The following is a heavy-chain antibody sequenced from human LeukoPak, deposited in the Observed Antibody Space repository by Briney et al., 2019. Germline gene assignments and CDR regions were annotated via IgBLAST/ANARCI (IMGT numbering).Heavy chain of an antibody. Sequence: GGSLRLSCAASGFTSSSYAMSWVRQAPGKGLEWVSAISGSGGSTYYADSVKGRFTISRDDSKNTLYLQMNSLRAEDTAVYYCAKFSSSGSSGYYPTPFDYWGQGTLVTVSS. V-gene: IGHV3-23*01. J-gene: IGHJ4*02. D-gene: IGHD3-22*01. CDR1: GFTSSSYA. CDR3: AKFSSSGSSGYYPTPFDY. CDR2: ISGSGGST.